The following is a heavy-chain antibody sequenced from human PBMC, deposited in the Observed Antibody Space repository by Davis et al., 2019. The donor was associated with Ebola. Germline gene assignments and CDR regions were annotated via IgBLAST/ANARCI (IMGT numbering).Heavy chain of an antibody. CDR1: GFTFRSYD. CDR3: ARALFGASALDI. V-gene: IGHV3-13*01. CDR2: IGAAGDT. J-gene: IGHJ3*02. D-gene: IGHD2-21*01. Sequence: GESLKISCAASGFTFRSYDMHWVRQATGKGLEWVSAIGAAGDTYYPGSVQGRFTISRENAKNSLYLQMNSLRAGDTAVYYCARALFGASALDIWGQGTMVTVSS.